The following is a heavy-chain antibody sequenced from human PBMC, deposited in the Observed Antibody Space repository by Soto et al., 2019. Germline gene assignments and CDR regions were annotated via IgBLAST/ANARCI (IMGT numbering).Heavy chain of an antibody. Sequence: GGSLRLSCAASGFTFSGSAMHWVRQASGKGLEWVGRIRSKANSYATAYAASVKGRFTISRDDSKNTAYLQMNSLKTEDTAVYYCTAPGYSSGYDAFDIWGQGTMVTVSS. V-gene: IGHV3-73*01. CDR3: TAPGYSSGYDAFDI. J-gene: IGHJ3*02. CDR1: GFTFSGSA. D-gene: IGHD6-19*01. CDR2: IRSKANSYAT.